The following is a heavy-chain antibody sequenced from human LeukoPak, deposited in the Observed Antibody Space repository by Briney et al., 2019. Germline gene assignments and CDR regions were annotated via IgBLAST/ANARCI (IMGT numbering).Heavy chain of an antibody. CDR3: ARFSRYYDSRDDPFDY. V-gene: IGHV1-69*13. J-gene: IGHJ4*02. CDR2: IIPVFGTA. Sequence: ASVKVSCKASGGTFSSYAISWVRQAPGQGLEWMGGIIPVFGTANYAQKFQGRVTITADESTSTAYMELSSLRSEDTAVYYCARFSRYYDSRDDPFDYWGQGTLVTVSS. CDR1: GGTFSSYA. D-gene: IGHD3-22*01.